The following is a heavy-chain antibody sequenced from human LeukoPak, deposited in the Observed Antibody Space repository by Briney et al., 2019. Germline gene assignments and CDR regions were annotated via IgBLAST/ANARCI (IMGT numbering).Heavy chain of an antibody. CDR2: TYYRSKWYN. V-gene: IGHV6-1*01. J-gene: IGHJ4*02. CDR1: GDSVSSSSAA. CDR3: ARARMYYYDSSAVRDFDY. Sequence: SQILSLTCAISGDSVSSSSAAWNWIRQSASRGLEWLGRTYYRSKWYNDYAVSVKSRITINPDTSKNQFSLQLSSVTPEDTAVYYCARARMYYYDSSAVRDFDYWGQGTLVTVSS. D-gene: IGHD3-22*01.